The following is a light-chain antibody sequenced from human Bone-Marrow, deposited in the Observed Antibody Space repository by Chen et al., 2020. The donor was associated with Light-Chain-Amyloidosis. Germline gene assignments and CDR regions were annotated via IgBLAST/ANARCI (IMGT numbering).Light chain of an antibody. J-gene: IGLJ3*02. V-gene: IGLV2-11*01. CDR1: SSDVGGYDY. CDR2: DVS. CDR3: CSYAGSYTWV. Sequence: QSALTPLPSGSGSPRQSAAISCTGTSSDVGGYDYVSWYQQHPGNAPKFMIYDVSKRPSGVPDRFSGSKSGNTAFLTISVLQAEDEADYYCCSYAGSYTWVFGGGTKLTVL.